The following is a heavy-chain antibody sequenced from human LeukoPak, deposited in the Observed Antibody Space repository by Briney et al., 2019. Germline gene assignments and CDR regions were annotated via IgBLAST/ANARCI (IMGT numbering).Heavy chain of an antibody. CDR2: ISGDGGST. CDR3: AKDKGFGGFTDAFDI. V-gene: IGHV3-43*02. Sequence: GGSLRLSCAASGFTFDDYAMHWVRQAPGKGREWVSLISGDGGSTYYADSVKGRFTISRDNSKNSLYLQMNSLRTEDTALYYCAKDKGFGGFTDAFDIWGQGTMVTVSS. J-gene: IGHJ3*02. CDR1: GFTFDDYA. D-gene: IGHD3-10*01.